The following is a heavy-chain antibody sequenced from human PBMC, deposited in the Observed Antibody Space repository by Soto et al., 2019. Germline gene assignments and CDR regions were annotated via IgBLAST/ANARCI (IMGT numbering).Heavy chain of an antibody. Sequence: PSETLSLTCAVYGGSFSGYYWSWIRQPPGKGLEWIGEINHSGSTDYTPSLKSRFTISVDTSKNQLSLKMSCVRAADTAVYYCARESGSGYVWGGWFDHWGQGTLVTVSS. CDR2: INHSGST. CDR1: GGSFSGYY. J-gene: IGHJ5*02. CDR3: ARESGSGYVWGGWFDH. D-gene: IGHD6-25*01. V-gene: IGHV4-34*01.